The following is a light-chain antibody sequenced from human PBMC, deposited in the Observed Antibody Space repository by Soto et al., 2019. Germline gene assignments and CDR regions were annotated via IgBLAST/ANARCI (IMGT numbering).Light chain of an antibody. Sequence: DIVLTQSPATLSLSPGERATLSCRASQSVGTYLVWYQHKPGRAPRLLIHDVSNRATGIPARFSGSGSGTAFTLTISSLEPEDFAVYYCHQRRDWPRTFGQGTKVEIK. V-gene: IGKV3-11*01. CDR1: QSVGTY. CDR3: HQRRDWPRT. CDR2: DVS. J-gene: IGKJ1*01.